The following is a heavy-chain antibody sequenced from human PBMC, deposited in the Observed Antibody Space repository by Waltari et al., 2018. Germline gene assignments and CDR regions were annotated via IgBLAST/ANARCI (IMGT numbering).Heavy chain of an antibody. J-gene: IGHJ6*02. D-gene: IGHD3-10*01. CDR3: ARDWFIGLSDV. CDR1: GFTFSSYS. CDR2: ISSSSSYI. V-gene: IGHV3-21*01. Sequence: EVQLVESGGGLVKPGGSLRLSCAASGFTFSSYSMNWVRQAPGNGLEWVSSISSSSSYIYYADSVKGRFTISRDNAKNSLYLQMNSLRAEDTAVYYCARDWFIGLSDVWGQGTTVTVSS.